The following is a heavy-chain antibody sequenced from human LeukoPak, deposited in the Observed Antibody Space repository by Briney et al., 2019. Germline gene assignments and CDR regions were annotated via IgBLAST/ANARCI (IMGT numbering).Heavy chain of an antibody. CDR2: INPNSGGT. V-gene: IGHV1-2*02. J-gene: IGHJ4*02. CDR3: ARVLARYDSSGYPPRY. D-gene: IGHD3-22*01. CDR1: GYTFTGYY. Sequence: ASVRVSCKASGYTFTGYYMHWVRQAPGQGLEWMGWINPNSGGTNYAQKFQGRVTMTRDTSISTAYMELSRLRSDDTAVYYCARVLARYDSSGYPPRYWGQGTLVTVSS.